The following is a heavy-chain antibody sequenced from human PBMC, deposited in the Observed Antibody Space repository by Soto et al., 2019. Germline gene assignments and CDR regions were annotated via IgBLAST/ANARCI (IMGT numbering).Heavy chain of an antibody. Sequence: ASVKVSCKASGYTFTSYGISWVRQAPGQGLEWMGWISAYNGNTNYAQKLQGRVTMTTDTSTSTAYMELRSLRSDDTAVYYCAGISYIVVVPDCFDSWGQGALVTVSS. J-gene: IGHJ5*01. V-gene: IGHV1-18*01. CDR1: GYTFTSYG. CDR2: ISAYNGNT. D-gene: IGHD2-2*01. CDR3: AGISYIVVVPDCFDS.